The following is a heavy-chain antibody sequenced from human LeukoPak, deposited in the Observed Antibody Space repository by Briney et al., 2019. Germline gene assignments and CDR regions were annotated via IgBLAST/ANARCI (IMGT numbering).Heavy chain of an antibody. J-gene: IGHJ6*02. Sequence: PGGSLRLSCTASGFTFGVYAMSWVRQAPGEGLEWVGFIRSKAYGGTTEYAASVKGRFTISRDDSKSIAYLQMNSLKTDDTAVYYCTREYDYGDYYYGMDVWGQGTTVTVSS. V-gene: IGHV3-49*04. CDR1: GFTFGVYA. D-gene: IGHD4-17*01. CDR3: TREYDYGDYYYGMDV. CDR2: IRSKAYGGTT.